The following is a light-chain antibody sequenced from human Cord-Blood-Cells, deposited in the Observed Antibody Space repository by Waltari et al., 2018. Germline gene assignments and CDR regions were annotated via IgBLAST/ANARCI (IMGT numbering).Light chain of an antibody. CDR1: SSDVGGYHY. V-gene: IGLV2-8*01. CDR3: SSYAGGYV. Sequence: QSALTQPPSASGSPGQSVTISCTGTSSDVGGYHYVSWYQQHPGKAPKLMIYEVSQRPSGVPDRFSGSKSGNTASLTVSGLQAEDEADYYCSSYAGGYVFGTGTKVTVL. CDR2: EVS. J-gene: IGLJ1*01.